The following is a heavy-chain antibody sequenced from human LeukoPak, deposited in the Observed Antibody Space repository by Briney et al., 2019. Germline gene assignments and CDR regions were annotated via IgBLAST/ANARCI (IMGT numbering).Heavy chain of an antibody. J-gene: IGHJ4*02. V-gene: IGHV1-46*01. CDR3: VRTAARRFDY. D-gene: IGHD6-6*01. CDR1: GYTFPSYF. Sequence: ASVKVSCKASGYTFPSYFMHWVRQAPGQGLEWMGIINPSGGSTTYAQKFQGRVTMTRDTSTSTVYMELSSLRSDDTAVYYCVRTAARRFDYWGQGTLVTVSS. CDR2: INPSGGST.